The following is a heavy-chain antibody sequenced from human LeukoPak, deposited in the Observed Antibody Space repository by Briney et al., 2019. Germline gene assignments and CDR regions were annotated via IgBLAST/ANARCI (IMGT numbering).Heavy chain of an antibody. D-gene: IGHD2-15*01. V-gene: IGHV3-7*01. Sequence: PGGSLRLSCAASGFTFSSYYMTWVRQAPGKGLEWVANIKQDGSDKYYVDSVKGRFTISRDNAKNSLYLQMNSLRAEDTAVYYCARESRLGYCSGGNCYYQNDAFDIWGQGTMVTVSS. J-gene: IGHJ3*02. CDR3: ARESRLGYCSGGNCYYQNDAFDI. CDR1: GFTFSSYY. CDR2: IKQDGSDK.